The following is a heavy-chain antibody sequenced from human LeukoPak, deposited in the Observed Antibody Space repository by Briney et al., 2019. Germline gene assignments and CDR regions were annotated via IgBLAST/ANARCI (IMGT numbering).Heavy chain of an antibody. J-gene: IGHJ3*02. Sequence: KSSETLSLTCTVSGGSISSSSYYWGWIRQPPGKGLEWIGSIYYSGSTYYNPSLKSRVTISVDTSKNQFSLKLSSVTAADTAVYYCARDRRVSVTLDAFDIWGQGTMVTVSS. CDR1: GGSISSSSYY. D-gene: IGHD4-17*01. CDR2: IYYSGST. V-gene: IGHV4-39*07. CDR3: ARDRRVSVTLDAFDI.